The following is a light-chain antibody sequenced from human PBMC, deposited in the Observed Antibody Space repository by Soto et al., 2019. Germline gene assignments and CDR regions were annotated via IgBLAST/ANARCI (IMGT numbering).Light chain of an antibody. CDR3: CSHAATSTWV. CDR1: GSDVGGYNL. CDR2: EVT. V-gene: IGLV2-23*02. Sequence: QSALTQPASVSGSPGQSITISCAGTGSDVGGYNLVSWYQQYPGKAPKLMIYEVTKRPSGVSDRFSGSKSGNTASLTISGLQAEDEADYYCCSHAATSTWVFGGGTKLTVL. J-gene: IGLJ2*01.